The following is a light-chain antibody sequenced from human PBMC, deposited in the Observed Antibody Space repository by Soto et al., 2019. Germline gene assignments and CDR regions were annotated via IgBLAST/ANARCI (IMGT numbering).Light chain of an antibody. CDR3: QQYGRSPPT. J-gene: IGKJ4*01. CDR1: QSVRSNS. Sequence: EIVLTQSPGTLSFSPGERATLSCSASQSVRSNSLAWYQQKPGQAPSLLIYGASTRATGIPDRFSGSGSGTDFTLTITRLEPEDCAVFYCQQYGRSPPTFGGGTNMEIK. CDR2: GAS. V-gene: IGKV3-20*01.